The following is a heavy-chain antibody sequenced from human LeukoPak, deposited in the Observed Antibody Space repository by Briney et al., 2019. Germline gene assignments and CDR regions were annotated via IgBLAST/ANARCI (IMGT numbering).Heavy chain of an antibody. Sequence: GGSLRLSCAASGFTFSSYAMSWVRQAPGKGPEWVSGIGAGGGGTNYADSVRGRFTISRDNSKNTLSLQMNSLRAEDTAVYYCAKPNTGWFNFDYWGQGALVTVSS. D-gene: IGHD6-19*01. CDR2: IGAGGGGT. J-gene: IGHJ4*02. CDR3: AKPNTGWFNFDY. CDR1: GFTFSSYA. V-gene: IGHV3-23*01.